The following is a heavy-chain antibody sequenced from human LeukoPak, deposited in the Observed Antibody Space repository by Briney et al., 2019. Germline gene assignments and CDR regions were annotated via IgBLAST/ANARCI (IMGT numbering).Heavy chain of an antibody. CDR3: TGRIWLGGLLLTLN. CDR2: ITDGGTA. D-gene: IGHD3-10*01. Sequence: PGGSLRLSCAASGFTFKNAWMNWMRQAPGKGLEWVGRITDGGTADYAAPVKGRFTISRGDSKNTLYLQMNSLKTEDTAVYYCTGRIWLGGLLLTLNWGQGTLVTVSS. V-gene: IGHV3-15*01. J-gene: IGHJ4*02. CDR1: GFTFKNAW.